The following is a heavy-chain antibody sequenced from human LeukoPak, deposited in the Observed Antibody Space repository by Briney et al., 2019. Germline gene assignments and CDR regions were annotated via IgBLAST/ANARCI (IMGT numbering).Heavy chain of an antibody. D-gene: IGHD6-19*01. Sequence: GGSLRLSCAASGFTFNTHTMHWVRQAPGKGLEWVALISYDGTNKYYADSVKGRFTISRDNSNNTLYLQMNSLRVEDTAVYYCARAGQWLAPIDYWGQGTLVTVSS. CDR2: ISYDGTNK. V-gene: IGHV3-30-3*01. J-gene: IGHJ4*02. CDR3: ARAGQWLAPIDY. CDR1: GFTFNTHT.